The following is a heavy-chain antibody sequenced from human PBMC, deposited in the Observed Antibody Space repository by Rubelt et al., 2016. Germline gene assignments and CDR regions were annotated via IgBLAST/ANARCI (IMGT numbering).Heavy chain of an antibody. V-gene: IGHV7-4-1*01. CDR1: GYTFTSYA. D-gene: IGHD6-13*01. CDR3: TRAWSIHSSSWGLY. CDR2: INPHTGNP. J-gene: IGHJ4*02. Sequence: QVQLVQSGSELKKPGASVKVSCKASGYTFTSYAMNWVRQAPGQGLEWMGWINPHTGNPTFSRGFIGRFCCSLDTSVSTAYLQIGSLKAEDTAVYYCTRAWSIHSSSWGLYWGQGTLVTVSS.